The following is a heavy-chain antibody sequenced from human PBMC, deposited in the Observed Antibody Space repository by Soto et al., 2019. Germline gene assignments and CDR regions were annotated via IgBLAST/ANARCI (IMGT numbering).Heavy chain of an antibody. CDR1: GFTFSSYG. Sequence: GGSLRLSCAASGFTFSSYGMHWVRQAPGKGLEWVAVIWYDGSNKYYADSVKGRFTISRDNSKNTLYLQMNSLRAEDTAVYYCARGARTFGGVIVFDYWGQGTLVTVSS. J-gene: IGHJ4*02. V-gene: IGHV3-33*01. CDR2: IWYDGSNK. D-gene: IGHD3-16*02. CDR3: ARGARTFGGVIVFDY.